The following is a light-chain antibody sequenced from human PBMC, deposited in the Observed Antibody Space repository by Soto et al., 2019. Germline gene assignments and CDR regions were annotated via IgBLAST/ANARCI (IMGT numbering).Light chain of an antibody. J-gene: IGLJ1*01. Sequence: QSALAQPPSASGTPGQRVTISCPGSSSNIGTNYVDWYQQLPGTAPKLLIYRNDQRPSGVPDRISGSKSGTSASLDISGLRFEDEAEYYCAAWDDSLSGSYVFGTGTKVTVL. CDR3: AAWDDSLSGSYV. CDR2: RND. V-gene: IGLV1-47*01. CDR1: SSNIGTNY.